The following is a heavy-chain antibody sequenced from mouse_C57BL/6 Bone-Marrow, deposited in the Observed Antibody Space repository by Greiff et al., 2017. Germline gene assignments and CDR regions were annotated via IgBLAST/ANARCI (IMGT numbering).Heavy chain of an antibody. V-gene: IGHV5-9-1*02. D-gene: IGHD1-1*01. CDR2: ISSGGDYI. CDR3: TRGGDYGQGFDY. Sequence: EVQRVESGEGLVKPGGSLKLSCAASGFTFSSYAMSWVRQTPETRLEWVAYISSGGDYIYYADTVKGRFTFSRDNARNTLYLQMSSLKSEDTAMYYCTRGGDYGQGFDYWGQGTTLTVSS. J-gene: IGHJ2*01. CDR1: GFTFSSYA.